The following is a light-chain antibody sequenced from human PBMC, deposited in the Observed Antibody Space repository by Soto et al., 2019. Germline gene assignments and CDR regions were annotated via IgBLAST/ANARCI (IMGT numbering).Light chain of an antibody. J-gene: IGKJ4*01. CDR3: QRRSNWPLT. CDR2: DAS. CDR1: QSVSSY. V-gene: IGKV3-11*01. Sequence: EIVLTQSPATLSLSPGERATLSCRASQSVSSYLAWYQQKPGQAPRLLIYDASNRATGIPARFSGSGSGTDFTLTISGLEPEDFAVYYCQRRSNWPLTFGGGTMVEIK.